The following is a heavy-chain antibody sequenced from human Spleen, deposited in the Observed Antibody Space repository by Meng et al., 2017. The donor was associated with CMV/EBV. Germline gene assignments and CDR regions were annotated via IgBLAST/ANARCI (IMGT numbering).Heavy chain of an antibody. CDR3: ARLTNLQAPY. V-gene: IGHV4-39*01. CDR2: IYNSATT. J-gene: IGHJ4*02. CDR1: GGSITSRTYY. Sequence: SETLSLTCTVAGGSITSRTYYWGWIRQPPGRGMEWVGSIYNSATTYQNPSLKGRVTMSLDGSKNQFSLRLRSVTAADTALYHCARLTNLQAPYWGQGTLVTVSS. D-gene: IGHD4-11*01.